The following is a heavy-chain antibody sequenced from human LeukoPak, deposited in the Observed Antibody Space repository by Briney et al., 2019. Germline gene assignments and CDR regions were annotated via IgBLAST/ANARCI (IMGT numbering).Heavy chain of an antibody. CDR3: ATGRYGDYPLGY. CDR2: FDPEDGET. Sequence: ASVKVSCKVSGYTLTELSMHWVRQAPGKGLEWMGGFDPEDGETIYAQKFQGRVTMTEDTSTDTAYMELSSLRSEDTAVYYCATGRYGDYPLGYWGQGTLVTASS. V-gene: IGHV1-24*01. CDR1: GYTLTELS. D-gene: IGHD4-17*01. J-gene: IGHJ4*02.